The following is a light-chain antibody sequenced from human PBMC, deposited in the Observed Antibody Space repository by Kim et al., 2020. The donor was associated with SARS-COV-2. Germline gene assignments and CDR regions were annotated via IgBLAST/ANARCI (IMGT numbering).Light chain of an antibody. Sequence: DIQMTQSPSSLSASVGDRVTISCRASQGISNYLAWYQQKPGKVPKLLIYDASTLQSGVPSRFSGSGSGTDFTLTISSLQPEDVATYYCQKYNTALSITFAKGHDWRLN. V-gene: IGKV1-27*01. CDR2: DAS. CDR1: QGISNY. CDR3: QKYNTALSIT. J-gene: IGKJ5*01.